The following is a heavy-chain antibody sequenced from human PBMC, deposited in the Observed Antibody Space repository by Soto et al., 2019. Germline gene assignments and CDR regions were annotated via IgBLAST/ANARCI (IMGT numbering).Heavy chain of an antibody. CDR2: FDPEDGET. CDR3: ATDLGVVAATAY. CDR1: GYTLTELS. Sequence: ASVKVSCKVSGYTLTELSMHWVRQAPGKGLEWMGGFDPEDGETIYAQKFQGRVTMTEDTSTDTAYMELSGLRSEDTAVYYCATDLGVVAATAYWGQGTLVTVSS. V-gene: IGHV1-24*01. D-gene: IGHD2-15*01. J-gene: IGHJ4*02.